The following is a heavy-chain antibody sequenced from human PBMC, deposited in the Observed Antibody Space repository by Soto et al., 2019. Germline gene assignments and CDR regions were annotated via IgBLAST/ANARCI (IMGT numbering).Heavy chain of an antibody. J-gene: IGHJ4*02. CDR2: IYYSGST. Sequence: PSETLSLNCTVSGGSISSGGYYWSWIRQHPGKGLEWIGYIYYSGSTYYNPSLKSRVTISVDTSKNQFSLKLSSVTAADTAVYYCASRVEMATIAFFDYWGQGTLVTVSS. D-gene: IGHD5-12*01. V-gene: IGHV4-31*03. CDR3: ASRVEMATIAFFDY. CDR1: GGSISSGGYY.